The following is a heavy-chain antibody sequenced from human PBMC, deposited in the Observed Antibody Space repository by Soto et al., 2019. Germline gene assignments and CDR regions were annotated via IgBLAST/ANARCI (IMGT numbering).Heavy chain of an antibody. V-gene: IGHV2-5*02. CDR3: AHSRNLITEDAQVGDCDY. CDR1: GFSLTTAGVG. Sequence: QINLKESGPTLVKPTQTLTLTCSFSGFSLTTAGVGVGWVRQSPGEAREWLALIYWDDDERYSPSLKTRLTITKDTSKYQVVLQMTNMSPVDTATYYCAHSRNLITEDAQVGDCDYWGQGTLVTVSS. J-gene: IGHJ4*02. CDR2: IYWDDDE. D-gene: IGHD3-10*01.